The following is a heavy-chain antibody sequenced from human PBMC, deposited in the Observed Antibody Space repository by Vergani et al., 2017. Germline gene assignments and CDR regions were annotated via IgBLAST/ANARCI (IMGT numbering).Heavy chain of an antibody. CDR3: ARDFLTRVTTLDYYYMGV. V-gene: IGHV3-30*03. CDR1: GFPFSDYG. CDR2: ISYDGNKK. Sequence: QVQLVESGGGEVQPGRSLRLSCSAAGFPFSDYGVHLVRQAPGTGLEWVSVISYDGNKKNYADSVKGRFTISRDNSKNTLYLEMNALRAEDTAVYYCARDFLTRVTTLDYYYMGVWGKGTTVTVSS. D-gene: IGHD1-1*01. J-gene: IGHJ6*03.